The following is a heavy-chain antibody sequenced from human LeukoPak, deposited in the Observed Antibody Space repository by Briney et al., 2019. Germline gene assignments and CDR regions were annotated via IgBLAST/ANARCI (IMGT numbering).Heavy chain of an antibody. Sequence: ASVKVSCKASGYTFTSYDINWVRQATGQGLEWMGWINPNSGGTNYAQKFQGRVTMTRDTSISTAYMELSRLRSDDTAVYYCASQPWGGYSYGPLFDYWGQGTLVTVSS. CDR2: INPNSGGT. CDR3: ASQPWGGYSYGPLFDY. J-gene: IGHJ4*02. V-gene: IGHV1-2*02. CDR1: GYTFTSYD. D-gene: IGHD5-18*01.